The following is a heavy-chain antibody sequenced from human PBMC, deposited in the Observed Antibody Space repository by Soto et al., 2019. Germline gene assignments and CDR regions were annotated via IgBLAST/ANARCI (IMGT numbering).Heavy chain of an antibody. CDR3: ARRAGGAVVWYYDL. CDR1: GFIFSNYA. D-gene: IGHD2-21*01. CDR2: ISGRGGST. J-gene: IGHJ2*01. Sequence: EEQLLESGGGVVHRGGSLRLSCAASGFIFSNYAMTWVRQAPGKGLEWVSRISGRGGSTYYADSVKGRLTMSRDNSKNTLYLQMNSLSAEDTAIYYCARRAGGAVVWYYDLWGRGTLVTV. V-gene: IGHV3-23*01.